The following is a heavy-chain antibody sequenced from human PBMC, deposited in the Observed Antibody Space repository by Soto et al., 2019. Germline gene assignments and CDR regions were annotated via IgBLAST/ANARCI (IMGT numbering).Heavy chain of an antibody. CDR3: ARDRYSYGGFDP. CDR1: GFTFSSFW. CDR2: INSDGSST. D-gene: IGHD5-18*01. V-gene: IGHV3-74*01. J-gene: IGHJ5*02. Sequence: GGSLRLSCAASGFTFSSFWMHWVRQAPGKGLVWVSRINSDGSSTSYADSVKGRFTISRDNAKNTLYLQMNSLRAEDTAVYYCARDRYSYGGFDPWGQGTLVTVSS.